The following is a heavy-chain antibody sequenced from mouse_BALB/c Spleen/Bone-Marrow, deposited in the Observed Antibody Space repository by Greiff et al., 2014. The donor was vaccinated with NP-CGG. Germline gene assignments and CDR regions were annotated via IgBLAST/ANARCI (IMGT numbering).Heavy chain of an antibody. Sequence: EVKVVESGGDLVKPGGSLKLSCAASGFTFSNYGMSWVRQTPDKRLEWVATISSDISYNYYPDSVKGRFTISRDNAKNTLYLQMSSLKSEDTAMYYCARHGRDYYAMDYWGQGTSVTVSS. J-gene: IGHJ4*01. CDR2: ISSDISYN. V-gene: IGHV5-6*01. CDR1: GFTFSNYG. CDR3: ARHGRDYYAMDY.